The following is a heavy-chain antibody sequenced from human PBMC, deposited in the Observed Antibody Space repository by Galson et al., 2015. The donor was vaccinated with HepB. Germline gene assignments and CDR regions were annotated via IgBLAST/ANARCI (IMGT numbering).Heavy chain of an antibody. CDR1: GGSISSGYYY. CDR2: ISYSGST. Sequence: TLSLTCTVSGGSISSGYYYWTWIRQPPGKGLEWVGYISYSGSTYYYPSLKSRVTISVDTSKNQFSLKLSSVTAADTAVYYCARMGETTVTTFYFDYWGQGTLVTVSS. J-gene: IGHJ4*02. V-gene: IGHV4-30-4*01. CDR3: ARMGETTVTTFYFDY. D-gene: IGHD4-17*01.